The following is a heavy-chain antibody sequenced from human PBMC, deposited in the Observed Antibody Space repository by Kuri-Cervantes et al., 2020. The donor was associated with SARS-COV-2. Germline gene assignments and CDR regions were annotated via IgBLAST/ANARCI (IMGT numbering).Heavy chain of an antibody. Sequence: GESLKISCAASGFTFDDYAMHWVRQAPGKGLEWVAFIRYDGSNKYYADSVKGRFTISRDDSKNTLYLQMNSLRAEDTAVYYCAKIPIIAAAGADAFDTWGQGTMVTVSS. V-gene: IGHV3-30*02. CDR3: AKIPIIAAAGADAFDT. J-gene: IGHJ3*02. CDR2: IRYDGSNK. D-gene: IGHD6-13*01. CDR1: GFTFDDYA.